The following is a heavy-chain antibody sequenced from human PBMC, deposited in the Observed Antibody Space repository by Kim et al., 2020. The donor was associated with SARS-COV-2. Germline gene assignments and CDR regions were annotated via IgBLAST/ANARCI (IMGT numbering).Heavy chain of an antibody. J-gene: IGHJ4*01. CDR1: GFTFSSSP. CDR3: AKRPSPRGAYHFSDF. Sequence: GGSLRLSCAASGFTFSSSPMTWVRQAPGKGLEWVSTISGGGTSIFYADSVKGRFTISRDNSQNTLFLQMNSLRADDTAVYYCAKRPSPRGAYHFSDFWG. V-gene: IGHV3-23*01. D-gene: IGHD3-16*01. CDR2: ISGGGTSI.